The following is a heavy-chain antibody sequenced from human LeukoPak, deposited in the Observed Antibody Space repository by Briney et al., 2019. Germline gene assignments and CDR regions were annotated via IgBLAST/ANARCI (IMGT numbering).Heavy chain of an antibody. CDR2: IYYSGST. J-gene: IGHJ4*02. V-gene: IGHV4-59*01. D-gene: IGHD5-18*01. Sequence: PSETLSLTCTVSGGSTNSYFWTWIRQPPGKGLEWIGYIYYSGSTKYNPSLKSRVTISLDTSKNQFSLNLSSVTAPESAVYYCARDIRGYNYGWFDYWGQGTLVTASS. CDR3: ARDIRGYNYGWFDY. CDR1: GGSTNSYF.